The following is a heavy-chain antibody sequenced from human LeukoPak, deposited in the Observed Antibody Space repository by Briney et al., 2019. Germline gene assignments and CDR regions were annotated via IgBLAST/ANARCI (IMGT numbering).Heavy chain of an antibody. CDR2: IWYDGSNK. J-gene: IGHJ5*01. D-gene: IGHD6-19*01. V-gene: IGHV3-33*08. CDR3: ARDRYSSGWFDY. CDR1: GFTFSSYG. Sequence: GGSLRLSCVVSGFTFSSYGMHWVRQAPGKGLEWVAVIWYDGSNKYYADSVKGRFTISRDNSKNTLYLQMNSLRAEDTAVYYCARDRYSSGWFDYWGQGTLVTVSS.